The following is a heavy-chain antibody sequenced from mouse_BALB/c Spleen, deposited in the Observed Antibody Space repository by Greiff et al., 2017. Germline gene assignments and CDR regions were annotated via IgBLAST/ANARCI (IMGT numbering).Heavy chain of an antibody. Sequence: VKLQESGAELMKPGASVKISCKATGYTFSSYWIEWVKQRPGHGLEWIGEILPGSGSTNYNEKFKGKATFTADTSSNTAYMQLSSLTSEDSAVYYCARRLPLAYWGQGTLVTVSA. D-gene: IGHD6-1*01. J-gene: IGHJ3*01. CDR1: GYTFSSYW. CDR2: ILPGSGST. CDR3: ARRLPLAY. V-gene: IGHV1-9*01.